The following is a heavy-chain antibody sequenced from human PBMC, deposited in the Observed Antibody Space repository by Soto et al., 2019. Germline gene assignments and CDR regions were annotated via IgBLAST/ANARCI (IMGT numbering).Heavy chain of an antibody. Sequence: QVQLEESGPGLVKPSEILSLTCTVSGGSISNYHWSWIRQPAGKGLEWIGRIYSNGTTNYNPSLTSRVTMSVDTSKNQFSMRLRSVTAADTAVYQCVREGVAATGTWWFDPWGQGTLVTVSS. J-gene: IGHJ5*02. V-gene: IGHV4-4*07. CDR2: IYSNGTT. CDR3: VREGVAATGTWWFDP. D-gene: IGHD6-13*01. CDR1: GGSISNYH.